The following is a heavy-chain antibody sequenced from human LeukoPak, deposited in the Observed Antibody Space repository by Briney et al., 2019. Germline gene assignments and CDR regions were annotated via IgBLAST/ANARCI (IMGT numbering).Heavy chain of an antibody. V-gene: IGHV4-30-4*01. CDR3: ARGSSDHYYDSSGYYHH. D-gene: IGHD3-22*01. J-gene: IGHJ5*02. CDR1: GGSISSGDYY. Sequence: SETLSLTCTVSGGSISSGDYYWSWIRQPPGKGLEWIGYIYYSGSTYYNPSLKSRVTISVDTSKNQCSLKLSSVTAADTAVYYCARGSSDHYYDSSGYYHHWGQGTLVTVSS. CDR2: IYYSGST.